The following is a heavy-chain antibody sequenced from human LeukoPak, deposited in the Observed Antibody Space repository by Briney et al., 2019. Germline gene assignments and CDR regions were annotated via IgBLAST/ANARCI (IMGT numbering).Heavy chain of an antibody. CDR1: GFSFRGYT. J-gene: IGHJ4*02. V-gene: IGHV3-43*01. CDR3: ARGEWSSSPFDY. D-gene: IGHD6-6*01. CDR2: ISWNGVTT. Sequence: GGSLRLSCAASGFSFRGYTMHWVRQPPGKGLEWVSLISWNGVTTYYGDSVKGRFTISRDNARNSLYLQMNSLRADDTAVYYCARGEWSSSPFDYWGQGTLVTVSS.